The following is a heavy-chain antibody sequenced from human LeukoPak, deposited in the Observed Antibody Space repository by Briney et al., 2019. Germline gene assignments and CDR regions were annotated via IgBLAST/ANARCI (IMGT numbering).Heavy chain of an antibody. D-gene: IGHD3-10*01. V-gene: IGHV3-30*04. J-gene: IGHJ4*02. CDR3: AREVGREFDY. CDR1: GFAFSSYA. Sequence: GGSLRLSCAASGFAFSSYAMHWVRQAPGKGLEWVAVISYDGSNKYYADSVKGRFTISRDNSKNTLYLQMNSLRAEDTAVYYCAREVGREFDYWGQGTLVTVSS. CDR2: ISYDGSNK.